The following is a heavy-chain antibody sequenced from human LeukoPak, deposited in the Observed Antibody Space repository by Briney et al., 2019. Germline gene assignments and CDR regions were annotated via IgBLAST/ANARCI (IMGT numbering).Heavy chain of an antibody. V-gene: IGHV1-69*04. J-gene: IGHJ4*02. CDR2: IIPILGIA. D-gene: IGHD2-2*02. CDR1: GGTFSSYT. Sequence: SVKVSCKASGGTFSSYTISWVRQAPGQGLEWMGRIIPILGIANYAEKLQGRATITADKSTSTAYMELSSLRSEDTAVYCCARDQGYCSSTSCYNFDYWGQGTLVTVSS. CDR3: ARDQGYCSSTSCYNFDY.